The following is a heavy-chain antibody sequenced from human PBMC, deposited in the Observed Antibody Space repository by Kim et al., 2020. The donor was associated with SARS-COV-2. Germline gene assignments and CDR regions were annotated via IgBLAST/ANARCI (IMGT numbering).Heavy chain of an antibody. Sequence: SVKVSCKASGGTFSSYAISWVRQAPGQGLEWMGGIIPISGTANYAQKFQGRVTITADESTSTAYMELSSLRSEDTAVYYCARAYCSGGSCYNGPQGYWGQGTLVTVSS. CDR2: IIPISGTA. CDR3: ARAYCSGGSCYNGPQGY. V-gene: IGHV1-69*13. CDR1: GGTFSSYA. J-gene: IGHJ4*02. D-gene: IGHD2-15*01.